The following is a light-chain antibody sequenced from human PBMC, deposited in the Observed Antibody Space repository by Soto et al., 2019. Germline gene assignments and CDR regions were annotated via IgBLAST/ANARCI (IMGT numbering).Light chain of an antibody. CDR3: SSFTSKSTLI. J-gene: IGLJ2*01. Sequence: QSVLTQPASVSGSPGQSITISCAGTIRDVGAYNLVSWYQQYPGRAPQLILYEVRNRPSGISFRLSGFKSGNTASLTISGLQAEDEADYYCSSFTSKSTLIFGGGTKVTVL. CDR1: IRDVGAYNL. V-gene: IGLV2-14*01. CDR2: EVR.